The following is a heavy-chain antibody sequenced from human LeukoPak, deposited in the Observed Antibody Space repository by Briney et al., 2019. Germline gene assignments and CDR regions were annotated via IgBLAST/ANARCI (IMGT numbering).Heavy chain of an antibody. CDR2: INHSGST. CDR1: GGSFSGYY. D-gene: IGHD3-22*01. CDR3: ARRINYYYDSSGYYEGDAFDI. V-gene: IGHV4-34*01. J-gene: IGHJ3*02. Sequence: SETLSLTCAVYGGSFSGYYWSWIRQPPGKGLEWIGEINHSGSTNYNPSLKSRVTISVDTSKNQFSLKLSSVTAADTAVYYCARRINYYYDSSGYYEGDAFDIWGQGTMVTVSS.